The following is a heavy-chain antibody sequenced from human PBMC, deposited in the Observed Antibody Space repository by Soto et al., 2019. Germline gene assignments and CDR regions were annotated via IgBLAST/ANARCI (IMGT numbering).Heavy chain of an antibody. CDR3: ARVVATVAGPYGMDV. D-gene: IGHD6-19*01. V-gene: IGHV1-18*01. CDR2: ISAYNGNT. CDR1: GYTFTSYV. Sequence: QVQLVQSGAEVKKPGASVKVSCRASGYTFTSYVISWVRQAPAQGLEWMGWISAYNGNTNFAQKLQGRVTMTTETSTSTAYMELRSLRSDDTAVYYCARVVATVAGPYGMDVWGQGTTVTVSS. J-gene: IGHJ6*02.